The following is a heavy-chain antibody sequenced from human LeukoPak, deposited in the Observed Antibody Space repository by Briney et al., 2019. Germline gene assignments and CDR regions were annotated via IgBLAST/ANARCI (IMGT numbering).Heavy chain of an antibody. J-gene: IGHJ6*02. D-gene: IGHD3-22*01. CDR1: GGSISSYY. Sequence: SETLSLTCTVPGGSISSYYWSWIRQPPGKGLEWSGYIYYSGSTNYSPSLKSRVTISVDTSKNQFSLKLSSVTAADTAVYYCARHGSSGLYYYYYYGMDVWGQGTTVTVSS. CDR3: ARHGSSGLYYYYYYGMDV. CDR2: IYYSGST. V-gene: IGHV4-59*08.